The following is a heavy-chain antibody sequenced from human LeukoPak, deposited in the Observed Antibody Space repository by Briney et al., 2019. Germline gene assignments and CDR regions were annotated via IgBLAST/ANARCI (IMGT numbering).Heavy chain of an antibody. CDR2: IWYDGSNK. CDR3: ARDQDCSGGSCRKYYYYGMDV. D-gene: IGHD2-15*01. J-gene: IGHJ6*02. CDR1: GFTFSSYG. Sequence: PGRSLRLSCAASGFTFSSYGMHWVRQAPGKGLEWVAVIWYDGSNKYYADSVKGRFTISRGNSKNTLYLQMNSLRAEDTAVYYCARDQDCSGGSCRKYYYYGMDVWGQGTTVTVSS. V-gene: IGHV3-33*01.